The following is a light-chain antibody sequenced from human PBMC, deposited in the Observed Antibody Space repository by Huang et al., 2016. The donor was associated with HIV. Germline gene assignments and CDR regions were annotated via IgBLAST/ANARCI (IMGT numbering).Light chain of an antibody. J-gene: IGKJ3*01. CDR3: QQYGSSRIFT. Sequence: EIVLTQSPGTLSVSPGERATLSCRASQSVSSSYLAWYRQKPGQAPRLLTYGASSRATGIPDRFSGSGSGTDFTLTISRLEPEDFAVYYCQQYGSSRIFTFGPGTKVDIK. CDR1: QSVSSSY. CDR2: GAS. V-gene: IGKV3-20*01.